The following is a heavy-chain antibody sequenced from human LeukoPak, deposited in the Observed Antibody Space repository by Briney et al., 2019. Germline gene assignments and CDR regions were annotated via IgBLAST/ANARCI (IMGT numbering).Heavy chain of an antibody. D-gene: IGHD3-10*01. J-gene: IGHJ6*04. V-gene: IGHV4-39*07. CDR2: IYYSGST. CDR1: GDSISSNSYY. Sequence: SETLSLTCTVSGDSISSNSYYWGWLRQPPGTGLEWIGSIYYSGSTYYNPSLKSRVTISVDTSKNQFSLKLTSVTAADTAVYYCARIYGSGSYNKWYVWGKGTTVTVSS. CDR3: ARIYGSGSYNKWYV.